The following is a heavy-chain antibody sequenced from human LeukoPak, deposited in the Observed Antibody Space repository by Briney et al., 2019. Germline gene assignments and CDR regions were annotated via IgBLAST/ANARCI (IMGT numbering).Heavy chain of an antibody. J-gene: IGHJ4*02. CDR2: ISWNSGSI. D-gene: IGHD6-19*01. CDR3: AKDNRAVAGSGGFDY. Sequence: PGGSLRLSCAASGFTFDDYAMHWVRQAPGKGLEWVSGISWNSGSIGYADSVKGRFTISRDNAKNSLYLQMNSLRAEDMALYYCAKDNRAVAGSGGFDYWGQGTLVTVPS. CDR1: GFTFDDYA. V-gene: IGHV3-9*03.